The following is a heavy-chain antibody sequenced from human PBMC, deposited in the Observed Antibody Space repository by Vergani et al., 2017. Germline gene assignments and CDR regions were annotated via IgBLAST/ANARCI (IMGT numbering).Heavy chain of an antibody. D-gene: IGHD3-10*01. CDR2: ISSNGGST. CDR1: GFTFSSYA. CDR3: VKDRGRPEPFAGAMGLFDY. J-gene: IGHJ4*02. Sequence: EVQLVESGGGLVQPGGSLRLSCSASGFTFSSYAMHWVRQAPGKGLEYVSAISSNGGSTYYADSVKGRFTISRDNSKNTLYLQMSSLRAEDTAVYYCVKDRGRPEPFAGAMGLFDYWGQGTLVTVSS. V-gene: IGHV3-64D*06.